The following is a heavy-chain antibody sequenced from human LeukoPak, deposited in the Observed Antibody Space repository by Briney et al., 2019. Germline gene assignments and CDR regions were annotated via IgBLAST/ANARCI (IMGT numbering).Heavy chain of an antibody. D-gene: IGHD3-16*01. Sequence: GGSLRLSCAASGFTFSSYSMNWVRQAPGKGLEWVSSISSSSYIYYADSVKGRFTISRDNAKNSLYLQMNRLRAEDTAVYYCARGMRGDWFDPWGQGTLVTVSS. CDR3: ARGMRGDWFDP. CDR1: GFTFSSYS. J-gene: IGHJ5*02. CDR2: ISSSSYI. V-gene: IGHV3-21*01.